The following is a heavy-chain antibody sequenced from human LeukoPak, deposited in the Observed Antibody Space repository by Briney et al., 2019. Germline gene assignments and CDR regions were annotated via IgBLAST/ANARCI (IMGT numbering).Heavy chain of an antibody. V-gene: IGHV3-33*01. D-gene: IGHD3-10*01. CDR3: ARVRSSMVRGVLDY. Sequence: GGSLRLSCAASGFTFSSYGMHWVRQAPGKGLEWVAVIWYDGSNKYYADSVKGRFTSSRNNSKNTLYLQMNSLRAEDTAVYYCARVRSSMVRGVLDYWGQGTLVTVSS. CDR1: GFTFSSYG. CDR2: IWYDGSNK. J-gene: IGHJ4*02.